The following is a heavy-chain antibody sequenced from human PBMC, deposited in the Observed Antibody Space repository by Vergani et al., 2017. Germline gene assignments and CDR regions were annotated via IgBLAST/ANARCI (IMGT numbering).Heavy chain of an antibody. D-gene: IGHD3-16*01. CDR2: ISSSGSTI. CDR1: GFTFSSYE. Sequence: EVQLVESGGGLVQPGGSLRLSCAASGFTFSSYEMNWVRQAPGKGLEWVSYISSSGSTIYYADSVKGRFTISRDNAKNSLYLQMNSLRAEDTAVYYCARDQDTFLSDAFDIWGQGTMVTVSS. V-gene: IGHV3-48*03. J-gene: IGHJ3*02. CDR3: ARDQDTFLSDAFDI.